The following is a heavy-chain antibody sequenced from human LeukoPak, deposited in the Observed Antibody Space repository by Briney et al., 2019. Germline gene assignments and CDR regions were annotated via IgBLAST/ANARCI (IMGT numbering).Heavy chain of an antibody. CDR3: ARDLYRIVVVPHYFDY. D-gene: IGHD3-22*01. V-gene: IGHV3-7*01. CDR2: IKKDGSEK. J-gene: IGHJ4*02. CDR1: GLTFNNYW. Sequence: PGGSLRLSCAASGLTFNNYWMSWVRQAPGKGLEWVANIKKDGSEKYYVDSVKGRFTISRDNAKNSLYLQMNSLRAEDTAVYYCARDLYRIVVVPHYFDYWGQGTLVTVSS.